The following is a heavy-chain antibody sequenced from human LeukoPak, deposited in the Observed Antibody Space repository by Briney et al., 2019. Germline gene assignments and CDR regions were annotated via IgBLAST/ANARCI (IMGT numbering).Heavy chain of an antibody. CDR2: ISSSSSYI. D-gene: IGHD2-2*01. V-gene: IGHV3-21*01. CDR3: AGYCSSTSCHRVDAFDI. J-gene: IGHJ3*02. CDR1: GFTFSSYS. Sequence: GGSLRLSCAASGFTFSSYSMNWVRQAPGKGLEWVSSISSSSSYIYYADSVKGRFTISRDNAKNSLYLQMNSLRAEDTAVYYCAGYCSSTSCHRVDAFDIWGQGTMVTVSS.